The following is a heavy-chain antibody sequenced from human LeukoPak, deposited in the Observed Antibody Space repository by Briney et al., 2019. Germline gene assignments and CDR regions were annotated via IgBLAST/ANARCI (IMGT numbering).Heavy chain of an antibody. CDR2: IYYSGTT. V-gene: IGHV4-39*01. J-gene: IGHJ4*02. Sequence: SETLSLTCTVSGGSISGSTYYWGWVRQPPGKGLEWIGSIYYSGTTFYNPSLRSRVTISVDTSRNQFSLKLSSVTAADTAVYFCTLRDFWGPGSLVTVSS. CDR3: TLRDF. CDR1: GGSISGSTYY.